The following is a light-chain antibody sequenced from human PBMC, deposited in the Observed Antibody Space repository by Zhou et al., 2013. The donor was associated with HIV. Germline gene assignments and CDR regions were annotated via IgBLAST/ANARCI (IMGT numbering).Light chain of an antibody. CDR3: QEYNSYPWT. V-gene: IGKV1-5*03. CDR2: KAS. J-gene: IGKJ1*01. CDR1: QSISTY. Sequence: DIQMTQSPSTLSATVGDRVTITCRASQSISTYLAWYQQKPGKAPKLLLFKASDLEGGVPSRFSGSGSGTEFTLTISSLQPDDFATYYCQEYNSYPWTFGQGTKVDIK.